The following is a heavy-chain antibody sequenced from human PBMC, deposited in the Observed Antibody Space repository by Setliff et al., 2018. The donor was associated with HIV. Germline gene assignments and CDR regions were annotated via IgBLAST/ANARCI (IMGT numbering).Heavy chain of an antibody. J-gene: IGHJ3*02. Sequence: SETLSLTCTVSGGSISSGSYYWSWIRQPAGKGLEWIGRIYTSGSTNYNPSLKGRVTLSVDASKSQFSLKLTSVTAADTGVYYCATRRFVTGLMTSSGAFEMWGQGTMVTVSS. CDR2: IYTSGST. CDR3: ATRRFVTGLMTSSGAFEM. V-gene: IGHV4-61*02. CDR1: GGSISSGSYY. D-gene: IGHD2-8*01.